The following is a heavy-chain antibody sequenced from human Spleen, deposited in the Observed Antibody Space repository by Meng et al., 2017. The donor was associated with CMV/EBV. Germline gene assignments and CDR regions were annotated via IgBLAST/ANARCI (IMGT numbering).Heavy chain of an antibody. D-gene: IGHD6-6*01. J-gene: IGHJ4*02. CDR2: IRYDGSNK. Sequence: GESLKISCAASGFTFSSYGVHWVRQAPGKGLEWVAFIRYDGSNKYYADSVKGRFTISRDNSKNTLYLQMNSLKTEDTAVYYCTSSSAYWGQGTLVTVSS. CDR1: GFTFSSYG. CDR3: TSSSAY. V-gene: IGHV3-30*02.